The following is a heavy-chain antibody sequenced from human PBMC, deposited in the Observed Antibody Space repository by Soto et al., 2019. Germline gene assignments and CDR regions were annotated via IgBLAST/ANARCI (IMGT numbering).Heavy chain of an antibody. CDR1: GYTFTSCG. CDR3: ARSGSIVVVTDFDY. J-gene: IGHJ4*02. V-gene: IGHV1-18*01. Sequence: ASVKVSCKASGYTFTSCGISWVRQAPGQGLEWMGWISAYNGNTNYAQKLQGRVTMTTDTSTSTAYMELRSLRSDDTAVYYCARSGSIVVVTDFDYWGQGTLVTVSS. CDR2: ISAYNGNT. D-gene: IGHD3-22*01.